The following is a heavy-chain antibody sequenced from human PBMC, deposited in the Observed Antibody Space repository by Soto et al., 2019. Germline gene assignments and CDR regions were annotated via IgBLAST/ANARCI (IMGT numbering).Heavy chain of an antibody. D-gene: IGHD6-13*01. CDR2: IIPIFGTA. V-gene: IGHV1-69*13. CDR1: GGTFSSYA. Sequence: SVKVSCKASGGTFSSYAISWVRQAPGQGLEWMGGIIPIFGTANYAQKFQGRVTITADESTSTAYMELSSLRSEDTAVYYCARGGHSSWADYYFDYWGQGTLVTVSS. J-gene: IGHJ4*02. CDR3: ARGGHSSWADYYFDY.